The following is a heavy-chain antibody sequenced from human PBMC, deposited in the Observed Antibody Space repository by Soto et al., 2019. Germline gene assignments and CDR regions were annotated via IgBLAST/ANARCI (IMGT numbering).Heavy chain of an antibody. CDR3: ARDPTYCSGGSCYSVYYYGMDV. V-gene: IGHV1-3*01. D-gene: IGHD2-15*01. CDR1: GGTFSSYA. CDR2: INAGNGNT. J-gene: IGHJ6*02. Sequence: ASVKVSCKASGGTFSSYAISWVRQAPGQRLEWMGWINAGNGNTKYSQKFQGRVTITRDTSASTAYMELSSLRSEDTAVYYCARDPTYCSGGSCYSVYYYGMDVWGQGTTVTVSS.